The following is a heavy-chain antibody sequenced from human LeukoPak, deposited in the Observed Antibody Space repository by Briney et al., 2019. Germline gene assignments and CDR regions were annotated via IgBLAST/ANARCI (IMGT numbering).Heavy chain of an antibody. V-gene: IGHV7-4-1*02. CDR3: ARVKFADFSDY. CDR2: INTNIGNP. Sequence: ASVKVSCKASGYTFTSYAMNWVRQAPGQGLEWMGWINTNIGNPTYAQGFAGRFVFSLDTSVSTAYLQISSLKAEDTAVYYCARVKFADFSDYWGQGTLVTVSS. CDR1: GYTFTSYA. J-gene: IGHJ4*02. D-gene: IGHD2-21*02.